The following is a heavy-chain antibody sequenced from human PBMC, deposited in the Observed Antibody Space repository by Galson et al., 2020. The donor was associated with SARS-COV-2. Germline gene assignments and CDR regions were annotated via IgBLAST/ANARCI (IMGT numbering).Heavy chain of an antibody. CDR1: GFSLSTTGVG. CDR2: TYWSDDK. V-gene: IGHV2-5*01. J-gene: IGHJ3*02. Sequence: SGPTLVKPTQTLTLTCTFSGFSLSTTGVGVGWIRQPPGKPLEWLAVTYWSDDKRYSPSLKSRLTITKDTSKKQVVLTMTNMDPVDTATYYCARQYYYDSPDAFDIWGQGTMVTVSS. D-gene: IGHD3-22*01. CDR3: ARQYYYDSPDAFDI.